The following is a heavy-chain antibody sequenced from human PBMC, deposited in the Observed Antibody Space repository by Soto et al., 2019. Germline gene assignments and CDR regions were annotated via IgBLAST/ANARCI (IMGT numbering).Heavy chain of an antibody. D-gene: IGHD6-19*01. J-gene: IGHJ4*02. V-gene: IGHV4-39*01. CDR3: ARHGGIAVAGTPFYFDY. CDR2: IYYSGST. CDR1: GGSISSSSYY. Sequence: SETLSLTCTVSGGSISSSSYYWGWIRQPPGKGLEWIGSIYYSGSTYYNPSLKSRVTISVDTSKNQFSLKLSSVTAADTAVYYCARHGGIAVAGTPFYFDYWGQGTLVTVSS.